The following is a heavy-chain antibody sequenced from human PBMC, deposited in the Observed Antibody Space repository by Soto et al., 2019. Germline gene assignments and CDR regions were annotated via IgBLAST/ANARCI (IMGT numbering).Heavy chain of an antibody. CDR3: TRVRLMSEIDMLTGYYIFDY. CDR1: GGSVRSGGHH. Sequence: SETLSLTCSVSGGSVRSGGHHWSWIRQPPGKGLEFIGYISHSGSTNYKSSLKSRVTISVDTSENEFSLKLTSVTAADTAVYYCTRVRLMSEIDMLTGYYIFDYWGQGTLVTVSS. CDR2: ISHSGST. D-gene: IGHD3-9*01. J-gene: IGHJ4*02. V-gene: IGHV4-61*08.